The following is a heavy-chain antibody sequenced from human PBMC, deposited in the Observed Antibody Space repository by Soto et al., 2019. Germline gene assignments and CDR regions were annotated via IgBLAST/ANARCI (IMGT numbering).Heavy chain of an antibody. V-gene: IGHV3-23*01. CDR1: GFTFSRYA. J-gene: IGHJ6*02. Sequence: EVQLLQSGGGLVQPGGSLRLSWVGSGFTFSRYAMIWVRQTPGKGLEWVSGIGDRGTTTYYADSVKGGFTISRDNSGNTLFLQMNSLRAEDTAVYYCAKDRLGDYYYYGMDVWGQGTTVTVS. CDR3: AKDRLGDYYYYGMDV. D-gene: IGHD4-17*01. CDR2: IGDRGTTT.